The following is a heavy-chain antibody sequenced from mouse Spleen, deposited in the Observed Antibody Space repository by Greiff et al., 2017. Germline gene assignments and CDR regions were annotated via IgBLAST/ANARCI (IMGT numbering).Heavy chain of an antibody. Sequence: VKLQESGPELVKPGASVKISCKASGYAFSSSWMNWVKQRPGKGLEWIGRIYPGDGDTNYNGKFKGKATLTADKSSSTAYMQLSSLTSEDSAVYFCARGYYGSGYFDYWGQGTTLTVSS. J-gene: IGHJ2*01. CDR3: ARGYYGSGYFDY. CDR2: IYPGDGDT. D-gene: IGHD1-1*01. V-gene: IGHV1-82*01. CDR1: GYAFSSSW.